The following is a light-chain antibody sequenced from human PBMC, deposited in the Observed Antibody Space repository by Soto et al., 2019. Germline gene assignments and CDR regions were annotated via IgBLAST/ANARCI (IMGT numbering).Light chain of an antibody. J-gene: IGKJ2*01. CDR3: HQYNFWPGT. Sequence: VMTQSPAILSVSPGESATLSCRASQSVGINLAWYQQRPGRAPRLVIYGASSRAPGFPARFSGSGSGTDFTLTISSLQSEDFAVYYCHQYNFWPGTFGQGTKLEIK. CDR1: QSVGIN. CDR2: GAS. V-gene: IGKV3-15*01.